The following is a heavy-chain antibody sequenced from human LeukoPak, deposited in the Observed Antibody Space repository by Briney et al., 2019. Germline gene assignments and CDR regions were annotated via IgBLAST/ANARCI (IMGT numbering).Heavy chain of an antibody. V-gene: IGHV3-7*03. CDR2: IKQDGSEK. CDR1: GFTFSSSW. CDR3: ARDNPPDY. J-gene: IGHJ4*02. Sequence: QPGGSLRLSCVASGFTFSSSWMSWVRKAPGKGREWVANIKQDGSEKSYVESVRGRFTISRDNAKNSLYLQLNSLRAEDTALYYCARDNPPDYWGQGTLVTVSS.